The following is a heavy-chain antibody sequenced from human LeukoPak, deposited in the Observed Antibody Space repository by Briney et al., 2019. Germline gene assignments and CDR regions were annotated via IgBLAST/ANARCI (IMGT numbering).Heavy chain of an antibody. J-gene: IGHJ4*02. CDR1: GYTFTSYY. D-gene: IGHD3-22*01. CDR3: ARGPYRAYYYDSSGYLDY. V-gene: IGHV1-46*01. CDR2: INPSGGST. Sequence: ASVKVSCKASGYTFTSYYMHWVRQAPGQGLEWMGIINPSGGSTSYAQKFQGRVTMTRDTSTSTVYMELSSLRSEDTAVYYCARGPYRAYYYDSSGYLDYWGQGTLVTVSS.